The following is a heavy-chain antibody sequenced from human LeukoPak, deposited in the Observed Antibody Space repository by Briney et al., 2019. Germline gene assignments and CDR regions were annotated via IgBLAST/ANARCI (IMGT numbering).Heavy chain of an antibody. D-gene: IGHD3-10*01. Sequence: ASVKVSCKASEYTFASYDIYWVRQAAGQGLEWVGWVNPNSGNTGYAQKFQGRVTMTRNTSITTAYMELSGLTFEDTAVHYCARPGGVWFGELGLGGMAFWGQGTTVTVSS. CDR2: VNPNSGNT. V-gene: IGHV1-8*01. CDR1: EYTFASYD. J-gene: IGHJ6*02. CDR3: ARPGGVWFGELGLGGMAF.